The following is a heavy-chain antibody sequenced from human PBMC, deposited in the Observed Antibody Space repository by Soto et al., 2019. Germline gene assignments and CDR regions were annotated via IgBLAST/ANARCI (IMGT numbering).Heavy chain of an antibody. J-gene: IGHJ4*02. Sequence: EVQLLESGGGLVQPGGSLRLSCAASGFTFSSYAMSWVRQAPGKGLEWVSAISGSGGSTYYADSVKGRFTISRDNSKNTLYLQMDSLRAEDTAVYYCAKVGLRDGGYVSALFDYWGQGTLVTVSS. V-gene: IGHV3-23*01. D-gene: IGHD5-12*01. CDR3: AKVGLRDGGYVSALFDY. CDR1: GFTFSSYA. CDR2: ISGSGGST.